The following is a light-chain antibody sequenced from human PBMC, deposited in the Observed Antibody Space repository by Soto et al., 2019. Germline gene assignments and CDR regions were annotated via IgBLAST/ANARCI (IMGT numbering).Light chain of an antibody. CDR3: LQSDTFPYT. CDR1: QDIDRW. V-gene: IGKV1D-12*01. Sequence: DIQMTQSPSSVSASVGDRVIISCRASQDIDRWLAWFQHKPGKAPKLLISTASSLQSGVPSRFSGSGSWTDFTLTIASLQFEDFATYYCLQSDTFPYTFGLGTKLEIK. CDR2: TAS. J-gene: IGKJ2*01.